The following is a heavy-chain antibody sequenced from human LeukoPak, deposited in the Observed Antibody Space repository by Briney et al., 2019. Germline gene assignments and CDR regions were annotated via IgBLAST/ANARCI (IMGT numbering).Heavy chain of an antibody. CDR3: ASHRNDILTGNDAFDI. Sequence: SETLSLTCAVYGGSFSGYYWSWIRQPPGKGLEWIGEINHSGSTNYNPSLKSRVTISVDTSKNQFSLKLSSVTAADTAVYYCASHRNDILTGNDAFDIWGQGTMVTVSS. CDR1: GGSFSGYY. J-gene: IGHJ3*02. CDR2: INHSGST. V-gene: IGHV4-34*01. D-gene: IGHD3-9*01.